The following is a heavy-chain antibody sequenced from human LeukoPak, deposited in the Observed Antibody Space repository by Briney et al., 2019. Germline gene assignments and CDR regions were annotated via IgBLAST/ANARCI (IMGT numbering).Heavy chain of an antibody. V-gene: IGHV1-46*01. D-gene: IGHD3-10*01. J-gene: IGHJ3*02. CDR2: INPSGGST. Sequence: ASVKVSCKAPGYTFTSYYMHWVRQAPGQGLEWMGIINPSGGSTSYAQKFQGRVTMTRDTSTSTVYMELSSLRSEDTAVYYCARDLITMVRGVIRYAFDIWGQGTMVTVSS. CDR1: GYTFTSYY. CDR3: ARDLITMVRGVIRYAFDI.